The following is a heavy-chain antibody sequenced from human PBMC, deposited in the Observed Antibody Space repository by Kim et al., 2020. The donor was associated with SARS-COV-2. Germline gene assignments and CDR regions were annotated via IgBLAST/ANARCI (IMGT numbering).Heavy chain of an antibody. CDR2: IYPGDSDT. J-gene: IGHJ3*02. D-gene: IGHD6-19*01. CDR1: GYSFTSYW. V-gene: IGHV5-51*01. Sequence: GESLKISCKGSGYSFTSYWIGWVRQMPGKGLEWMGIIYPGDSDTRYSPSFQGQVTISADKSISTAYLQWSSLKASDTAMYYCARPIAVADDRRDAFDIWGQGTMVTVSS. CDR3: ARPIAVADDRRDAFDI.